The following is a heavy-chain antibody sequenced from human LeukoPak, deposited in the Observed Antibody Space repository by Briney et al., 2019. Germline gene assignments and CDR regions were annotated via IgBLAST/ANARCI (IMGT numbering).Heavy chain of an antibody. J-gene: IGHJ4*02. V-gene: IGHV3-7*01. CDR2: IKVDGSQK. CDR1: GFTFINYY. CDR3: VRDRKYRIVGTTQHYFDC. D-gene: IGHD1-26*01. Sequence: GGSLRLSCAASGFTFINYYMTWVRQAPGKGLEWVATIKVDGSQKHYVDSVRGRFTISRDNAKNSLFLQMNSLRAEDTAPYYCVRDRKYRIVGTTQHYFDCWGQGTLVSVSS.